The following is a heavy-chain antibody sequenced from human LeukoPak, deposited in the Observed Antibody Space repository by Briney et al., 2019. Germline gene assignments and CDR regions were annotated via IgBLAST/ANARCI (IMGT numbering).Heavy chain of an antibody. Sequence: NPSETLSLTCTVSGGSISSSSYYWGWIRQPPGKGLEWIGSIYYSGSTYYNPSLKSRVTISVDTSKNQFSLKLSSVTAADTAVYYCARQKRDYSSSSPDAFDIWGQGTMVTVSS. CDR1: GGSISSSSYY. V-gene: IGHV4-39*01. D-gene: IGHD6-6*01. CDR2: IYYSGST. J-gene: IGHJ3*02. CDR3: ARQKRDYSSSSPDAFDI.